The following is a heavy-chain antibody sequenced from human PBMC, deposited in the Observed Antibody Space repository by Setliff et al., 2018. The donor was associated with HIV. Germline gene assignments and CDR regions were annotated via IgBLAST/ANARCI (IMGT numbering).Heavy chain of an antibody. Sequence: KPSETLSLTCTVSGGSISSGGYYWSWIRQHPVKGLEWIGYIYYSGNTYYNPSLKSRVTISVDTSKNQFSLKLNSLTAADTAVYYCAREVLIFYYGSGTNPLDIWGQGTMVTVSS. J-gene: IGHJ3*02. CDR2: IYYSGNT. V-gene: IGHV4-31*03. CDR1: GGSISSGGYY. D-gene: IGHD3-10*01. CDR3: AREVLIFYYGSGTNPLDI.